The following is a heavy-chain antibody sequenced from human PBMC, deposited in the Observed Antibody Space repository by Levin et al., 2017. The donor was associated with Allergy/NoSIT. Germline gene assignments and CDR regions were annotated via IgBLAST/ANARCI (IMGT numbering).Heavy chain of an antibody. CDR3: ARAAGITGTTRSRWFDP. CDR1: GFTFSHYS. D-gene: IGHD1-14*01. J-gene: IGHJ5*02. CDR2: ISSTSSSPI. V-gene: IGHV3-48*04. Sequence: GGSLRLSCAASGFTFSHYSMNWVRQAPGKGLEWIAYISSTSSSPIYYAESVKGRFTISRDNANNSLYLQMNSLTAEDTAVYYCARAAGITGTTRSRWFDPWGQGTRVTVSS.